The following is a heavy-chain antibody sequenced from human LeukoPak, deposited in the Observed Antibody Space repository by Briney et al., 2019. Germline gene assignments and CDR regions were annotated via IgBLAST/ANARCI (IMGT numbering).Heavy chain of an antibody. Sequence: GGSLRLFCAASGFTLSSYAMHWVRQAPGKGLEYVSAMSSNGGSTYYANSVKGRFTISRDNSKNTLYLQMGSLRAEDMAVYYCARDKGSGSYSAFDYWGQGTLVTVSS. CDR3: ARDKGSGSYSAFDY. V-gene: IGHV3-64*01. D-gene: IGHD3-10*01. CDR1: GFTLSSYA. J-gene: IGHJ4*02. CDR2: MSSNGGST.